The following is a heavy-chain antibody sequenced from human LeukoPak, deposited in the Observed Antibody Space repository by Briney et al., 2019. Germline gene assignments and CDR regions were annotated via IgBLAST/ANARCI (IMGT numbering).Heavy chain of an antibody. CDR3: ARVYDSSGYYYYAFDI. J-gene: IGHJ3*02. CDR1: GYTFTSYA. D-gene: IGHD3-22*01. CDR2: INAGNGNT. V-gene: IGHV1-3*01. Sequence: ASVKVSCKASGYTFTSYAMHWVRQAPGQRLEWMGWINAGNGNTKYSQKFQGRVTITRDTSASTAYMELSSLGSEDTAVYYCARVYDSSGYYYYAFDIWGQGTMVTVSS.